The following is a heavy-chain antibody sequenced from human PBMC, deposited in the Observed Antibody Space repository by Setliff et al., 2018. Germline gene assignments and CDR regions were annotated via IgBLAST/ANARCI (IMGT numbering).Heavy chain of an antibody. Sequence: PGGSLRLSCAASGFTFSSYGMHWVRQAPGKGLEWVAVIWYDGTNKFYADSVKGRFTISRDISKDTLYLQMNSLRAEDTAVYYCAKDGSGSYDYLDYWGQGTLVTVSS. J-gene: IGHJ4*02. D-gene: IGHD6-13*01. CDR3: AKDGSGSYDYLDY. CDR1: GFTFSSYG. CDR2: IWYDGTNK. V-gene: IGHV3-33*06.